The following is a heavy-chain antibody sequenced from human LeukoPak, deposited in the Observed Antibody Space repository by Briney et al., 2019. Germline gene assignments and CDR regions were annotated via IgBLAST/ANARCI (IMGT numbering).Heavy chain of an antibody. CDR1: GFTFSSYA. Sequence: PGGSLRLSCAASGFTFSSYAMSWVRQAPGKGLEWVSAISGSGGSTYYADSVKGRFTISRDNSKNALYLQMNSLRAEDSALYYCAKVVGVYYFDYWGQGTLVTVSS. CDR3: AKVVGVYYFDY. CDR2: ISGSGGST. D-gene: IGHD1-26*01. J-gene: IGHJ4*02. V-gene: IGHV3-23*01.